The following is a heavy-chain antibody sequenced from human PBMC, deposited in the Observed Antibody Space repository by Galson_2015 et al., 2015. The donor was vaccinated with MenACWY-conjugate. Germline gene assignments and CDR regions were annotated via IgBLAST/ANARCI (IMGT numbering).Heavy chain of an antibody. Sequence: QSGAEVKKPGESLPLSCRASGSTFTRFWIAWVRQTPGNVLALMGLIYHGDSDTRYSPSFQGQVTFSPANSIKPAYLLWTSLKDSDIGMYYWARRKSYGPLTGRKVWALEVWGHGTLVSVSS. J-gene: IGHJ3*01. CDR3: ARRKSYGPLTGRKVWALEV. CDR1: GSTFTRFW. CDR2: IYHGDSDT. V-gene: IGHV5-51*01. D-gene: IGHD1-20*01.